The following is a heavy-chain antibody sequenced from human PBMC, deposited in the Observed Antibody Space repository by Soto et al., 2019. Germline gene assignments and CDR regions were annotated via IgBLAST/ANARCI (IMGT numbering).Heavy chain of an antibody. J-gene: IGHJ6*02. D-gene: IGHD5-18*01. Sequence: QVQLQESGPGLVKPSQTLSLTCTVSGGSISSGDYYWSWIRQPPGKGLEWIGYIYYSRSTYYKRSIKRRVTLSVDTYKNQFSLKMSAVTAADTAVYYCARASPVVTDVWGQGTTVTVSS. CDR3: ARASPVVTDV. V-gene: IGHV4-30-4*01. CDR2: IYYSRST. CDR1: GGSISSGDYY.